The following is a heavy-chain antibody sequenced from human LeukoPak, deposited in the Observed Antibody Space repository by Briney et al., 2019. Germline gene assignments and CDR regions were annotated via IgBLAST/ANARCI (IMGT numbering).Heavy chain of an antibody. CDR3: ARGYSSSWYFYYYYYGMDV. J-gene: IGHJ6*02. CDR1: GFTFSSYE. CDR2: ISSSGSTI. V-gene: IGHV3-48*03. D-gene: IGHD6-13*01. Sequence: TGGSLRLSCAAPGFTFSSYEMNRVRQAPGKGLELVSYISSSGSTIYYADSVKGRFTISRDNARNSLYLQMNSLRAEDTAVYYCARGYSSSWYFYYYYYGMDVWGQGTTVTASS.